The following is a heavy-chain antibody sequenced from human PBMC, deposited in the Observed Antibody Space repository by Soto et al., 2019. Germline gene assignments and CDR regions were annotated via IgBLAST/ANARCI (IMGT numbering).Heavy chain of an antibody. CDR2: IYYSGST. CDR1: GGSASSGSYY. V-gene: IGHV4-61*01. CDR3: ARVNNWNYGGWFDP. J-gene: IGHJ5*02. D-gene: IGHD1-7*01. Sequence: QVQLQESGPGLVKPSETLSLTCTVSGGSASSGSYYWSWIRQPPGKGLEWIGYIYYSGSTNYNPSLKSRVTISVDTSKNQFSLKLSSVTAADTAVYYCARVNNWNYGGWFDPWGQGTLVTVSS.